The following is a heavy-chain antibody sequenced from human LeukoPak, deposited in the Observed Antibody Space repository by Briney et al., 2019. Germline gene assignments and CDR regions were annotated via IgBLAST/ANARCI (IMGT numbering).Heavy chain of an antibody. CDR2: ISSNGGST. Sequence: GGSLRLSCAASGFTFSNYAMHWVRQAPGKGLEYVSAISSNGGSTYYANSVKGRFTISRDNAKNSLYLQMNSLRAEDTAVYYCAREVYCSHTTCYYFDYWGLGTLVTVSS. D-gene: IGHD2/OR15-2a*01. V-gene: IGHV3-64*01. CDR3: AREVYCSHTTCYYFDY. CDR1: GFTFSNYA. J-gene: IGHJ4*02.